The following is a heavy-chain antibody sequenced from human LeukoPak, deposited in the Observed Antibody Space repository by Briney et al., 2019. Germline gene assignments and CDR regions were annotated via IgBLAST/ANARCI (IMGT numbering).Heavy chain of an antibody. D-gene: IGHD6-13*01. CDR3: ARDSRVFQQLTERYYYYYMDV. J-gene: IGHJ6*03. CDR2: INWNGGST. V-gene: IGHV3-20*04. Sequence: GGSLRLSCAASGFTFDDYGMSWVRQAPGKGLEWVSGINWNGGSTGYADSVKGRFTISRDNAKNTLYLQMNSLRAEDTAVYYCARDSRVFQQLTERYYYYYMDVWGKGTTVTVSS. CDR1: GFTFDDYG.